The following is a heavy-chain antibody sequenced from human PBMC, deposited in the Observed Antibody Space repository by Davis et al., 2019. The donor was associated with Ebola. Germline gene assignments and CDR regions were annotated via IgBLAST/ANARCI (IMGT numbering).Heavy chain of an antibody. CDR3: ARDPDSSSWGYFDY. D-gene: IGHD6-13*01. Sequence: AASVKVSCKASGGTFSSYTISWVRQAPGQGLEWMGRIIPILGIANYAQKFQGRVTITADESTSTAYMELSSLRSEDTAVYYCARDPDSSSWGYFDYWGQGTLVTVSS. CDR2: IIPILGIA. J-gene: IGHJ4*02. V-gene: IGHV1-69*04. CDR1: GGTFSSYT.